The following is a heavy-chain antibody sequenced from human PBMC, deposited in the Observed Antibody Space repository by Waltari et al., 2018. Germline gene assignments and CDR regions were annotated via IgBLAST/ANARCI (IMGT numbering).Heavy chain of an antibody. J-gene: IGHJ4*02. CDR2: IYYSGST. CDR1: GGPISLSTYT. CDR3: ARIITSTKGYYFDY. Sequence: QLQLQESGPGLVKPSETLSLTCPVPGGPISLSTYTWGWVRQPPGKGLEWIGNIYYSGSTYYHPSLKSRVTVSVDTSKNQFSLKLSSVTAADTAVYYCARIITSTKGYYFDYWGQGTLVTVSS. D-gene: IGHD3-10*01. V-gene: IGHV4-39*01.